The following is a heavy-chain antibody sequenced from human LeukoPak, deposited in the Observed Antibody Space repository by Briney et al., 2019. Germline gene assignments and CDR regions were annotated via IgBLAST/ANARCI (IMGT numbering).Heavy chain of an antibody. V-gene: IGHV3-64D*09. CDR1: GFIFSSYE. Sequence: GGSLRLSCAASGFIFSSYEMNWVRQAPGKGLEYVSAISSNGGSTYYADSVKGRFTISRDNSKNTLYLQMSSLRAEDTAVYYCVKGQRYYDSSGYYSIEYFQHWGQGTLVTVSS. J-gene: IGHJ1*01. CDR3: VKGQRYYDSSGYYSIEYFQH. CDR2: ISSNGGST. D-gene: IGHD3-22*01.